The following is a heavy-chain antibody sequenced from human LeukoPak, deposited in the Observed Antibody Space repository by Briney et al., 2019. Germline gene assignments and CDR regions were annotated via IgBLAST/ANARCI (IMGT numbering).Heavy chain of an antibody. D-gene: IGHD3-3*01. V-gene: IGHV1-69*13. CDR2: IIPIFGTA. Sequence: SVKVSCTASGGTFSSYAISWVRQAPGQGLEWMGGIIPIFGTANYAQKFQGRVTITADESTSTAYMELSSLRSEDTAVYYCARSQIQAIFGVVMYYYYGMDVWGQGTTVTVSS. J-gene: IGHJ6*02. CDR1: GGTFSSYA. CDR3: ARSQIQAIFGVVMYYYYGMDV.